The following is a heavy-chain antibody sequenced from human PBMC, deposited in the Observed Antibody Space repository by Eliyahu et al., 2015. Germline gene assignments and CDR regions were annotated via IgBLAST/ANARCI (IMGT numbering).Heavy chain of an antibody. CDR3: ARAFSSDFWSGYYYY. V-gene: IGHV1-69*01. CDR2: IVPIFGTA. J-gene: IGHJ4*02. CDR1: GGTXSXYA. D-gene: IGHD3-3*01. Sequence: QVQLVQSGAEVKKPGSSVKVXCKAXGGTXSXYAISWVRQAPGQGLEWMGGIVPIFGTANYAQKFQGRVTITADESTSTAYMELSSLRSEDSAVYYCARAFSSDFWSGYYYYWGQGTLVTVSS.